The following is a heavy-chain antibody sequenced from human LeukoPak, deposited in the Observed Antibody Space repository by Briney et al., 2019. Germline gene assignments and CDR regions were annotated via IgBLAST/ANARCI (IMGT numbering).Heavy chain of an antibody. J-gene: IGHJ4*02. D-gene: IGHD1-1*01. CDR2: ISAGVINT. CDR3: AKHAGNAVAGRYSDY. Sequence: GGSLRLSCAASGFTFSSYAMSWVRQVPGKGLEWVSAISAGVINTYYADSVKGRFTISRDSSKNTLFLQMNSLRAEDTAIYYCAKHAGNAVAGRYSDYWGQGTLVTVSS. V-gene: IGHV3-23*01. CDR1: GFTFSSYA.